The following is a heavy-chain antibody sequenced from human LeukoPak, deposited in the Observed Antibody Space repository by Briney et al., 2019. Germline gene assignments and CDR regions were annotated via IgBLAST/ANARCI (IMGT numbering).Heavy chain of an antibody. V-gene: IGHV1-18*01. CDR3: PREGDYVWGSYRLPLDY. CDR1: GYTFTSYG. D-gene: IGHD3-16*02. J-gene: IGHJ4*02. CDR2: ISAYNGNT. Sequence: ASVKVSCKASGYTFTSYGISWVRQAPGQGLEWMGWISAYNGNTNYAQKLQGRVTMTTDTSTSTAYMELRSLRSDDTAVYYCPREGDYVWGSYRLPLDYWGQGTLVTVSS.